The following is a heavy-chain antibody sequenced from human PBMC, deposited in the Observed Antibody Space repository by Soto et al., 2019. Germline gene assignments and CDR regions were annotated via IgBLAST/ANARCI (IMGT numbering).Heavy chain of an antibody. D-gene: IGHD3-3*01. CDR1: GFTFSSYG. CDR3: ARDRRITIFGVVSSYGMDV. Sequence: VQLVESGGGVVQPGRSLRLSCAASGFTFSSYGMHWVRQAPGKGLEWVAVIWDDGSNKYYADSVKGRFTISRDNSKNPLYLQMNSLRAEDTAVYYCARDRRITIFGVVSSYGMDVWGQGTTVTVSS. J-gene: IGHJ6*02. V-gene: IGHV3-33*01. CDR2: IWDDGSNK.